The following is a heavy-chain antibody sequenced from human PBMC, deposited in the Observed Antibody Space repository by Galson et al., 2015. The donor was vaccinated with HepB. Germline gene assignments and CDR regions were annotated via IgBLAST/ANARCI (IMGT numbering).Heavy chain of an antibody. CDR1: GYSFISYW. CDR2: IFPADSDV. D-gene: IGHD1-14*01. CDR3: ARRVGGRFLYPHFDY. V-gene: IGHV5-51*03. Sequence: QSGAEVKRPGESLKISCKGSGYSFISYWIGWVRQMPGKGLEWVGIIFPADSDVRYSPSFQGQVTISADQSLNTAYLQWSSLKASDSAMYYCARRVGGRFLYPHFDYWGQGTLVTVSS. J-gene: IGHJ4*02.